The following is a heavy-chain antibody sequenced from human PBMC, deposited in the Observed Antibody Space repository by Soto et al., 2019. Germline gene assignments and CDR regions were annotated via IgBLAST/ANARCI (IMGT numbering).Heavy chain of an antibody. Sequence: PGGSLRLSCAASGFTFSSYEMNWVRQAPGKGLEWVSYISSSGSTIYYADSVKGRFTISRDNAKNSLYRQMNSLRAEDTAVYYCARDGSQWLVPFDYWGQGTLVTVSS. CDR3: ARDGSQWLVPFDY. CDR1: GFTFSSYE. CDR2: ISSSGSTI. V-gene: IGHV3-48*03. J-gene: IGHJ4*02. D-gene: IGHD6-19*01.